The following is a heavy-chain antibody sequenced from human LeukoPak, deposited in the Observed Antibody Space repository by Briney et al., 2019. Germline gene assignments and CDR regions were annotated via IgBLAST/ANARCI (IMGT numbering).Heavy chain of an antibody. CDR3: VSPRGFSYGYFDY. J-gene: IGHJ4*02. Sequence: SETLSLTCTVSGGSISSSSYYWDWIRQPPGKGLEWIGSIYYSKNTYYNPSLKSRVTISADTSKNQFSLTLRSVSATDTAVYYCVSPRGFSYGYFDYWGQGTLVTVSS. D-gene: IGHD5-18*01. CDR2: IYYSKNT. V-gene: IGHV4-39*01. CDR1: GGSISSSSYY.